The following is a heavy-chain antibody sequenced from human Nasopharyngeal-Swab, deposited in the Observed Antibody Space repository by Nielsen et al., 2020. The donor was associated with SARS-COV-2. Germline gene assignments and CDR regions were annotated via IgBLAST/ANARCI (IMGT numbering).Heavy chain of an antibody. CDR3: ARRLAWLVADF. D-gene: IGHD6-19*01. CDR2: IKQDGSER. CDR1: GFTFSNYW. V-gene: IGHV3-7*01. J-gene: IGHJ4*02. Sequence: GESLKISCAASGFTFSNYWMTWVRQAPGKGLEWVANIKQDGSERYYVDSVKGRLTISRDNAKNSLYLQMNSLRAEDTAVYYCARRLAWLVADFWGQGTLVTVSS.